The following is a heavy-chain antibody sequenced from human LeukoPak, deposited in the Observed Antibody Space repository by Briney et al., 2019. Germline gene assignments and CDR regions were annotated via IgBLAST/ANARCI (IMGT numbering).Heavy chain of an antibody. CDR1: GGSFSGYY. CDR3: ARQFRIARSPDPRGAFDI. Sequence: SETLSLTCAVYGGSFSGYYWSWIRQPPGKGLEWIGEINHGGSTNYNPSLKSRVIISVDTSKNQFSLNLSSVNAADTAVYYCARQFRIARSPDPRGAFDIWGQGTMVTVSS. CDR2: INHGGST. J-gene: IGHJ3*02. D-gene: IGHD1-14*01. V-gene: IGHV4-34*01.